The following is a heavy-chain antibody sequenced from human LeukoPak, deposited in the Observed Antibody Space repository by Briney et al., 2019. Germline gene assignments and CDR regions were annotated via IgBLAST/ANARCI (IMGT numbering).Heavy chain of an antibody. V-gene: IGHV3-74*01. CDR3: ARDCYVGPYSSSWYCEYGMDV. CDR2: INSDGSST. D-gene: IGHD6-13*01. J-gene: IGHJ6*02. Sequence: GGSLRLSCAASGFTFSSYWMHWVRQAPGKGLVWVSRINSDGSSTSYADSVKGRFTISRDNAKNTLYLQMNSLRAEDTAVYYCARDCYVGPYSSSWYCEYGMDVWGQGTTVTVSS. CDR1: GFTFSSYW.